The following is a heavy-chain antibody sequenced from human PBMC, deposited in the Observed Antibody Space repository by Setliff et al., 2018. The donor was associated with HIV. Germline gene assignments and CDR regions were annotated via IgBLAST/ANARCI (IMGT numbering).Heavy chain of an antibody. CDR3: ATLDYYGSATYNLALHY. J-gene: IGHJ4*02. V-gene: IGHV1-69*06. Sequence: GASVKVSCKASGGTFSSYAISWVRQAPGQGLEWKGGIIPIFGTANYAQKFQGRVTITADTSTDTAYMELGSLRSEDTAIYYCATLDYYGSATYNLALHYWGQGTLVTVSS. CDR2: IIPIFGTA. CDR1: GGTFSSYA. D-gene: IGHD3-10*01.